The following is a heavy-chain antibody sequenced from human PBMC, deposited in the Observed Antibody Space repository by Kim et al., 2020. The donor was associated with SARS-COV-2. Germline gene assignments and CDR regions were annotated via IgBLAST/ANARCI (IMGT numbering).Heavy chain of an antibody. Sequence: ASVKVSCKASGYTFTNYKMHWVRQAPRQGLEWMGILTPIDGATTYAQKFQGRVTLTRDTSTSTVYMELSSLGSGDTAVYYCARDTTKWSFDYWGQGTLVTVSS. V-gene: IGHV1-46*01. CDR3: ARDTTKWSFDY. CDR2: LTPIDGAT. CDR1: GYTFTNYK. J-gene: IGHJ4*02. D-gene: IGHD1-26*01.